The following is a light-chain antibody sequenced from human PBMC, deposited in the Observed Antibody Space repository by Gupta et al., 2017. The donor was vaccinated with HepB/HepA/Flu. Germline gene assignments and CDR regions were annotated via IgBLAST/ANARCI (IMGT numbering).Light chain of an antibody. Sequence: DIVMTQSPDSLAVSLGDRATINCKSSQNLLYLNNKNYLSWYQKKAGQPPKLLIYWASTREAGVPDRFSGRESGTDFTLTIINVQAEDVAVYYCHQYYDLPVTFGQGTRLEIK. CDR1: QNLLYLNNKNY. CDR2: WAS. CDR3: HQYYDLPVT. J-gene: IGKJ5*01. V-gene: IGKV4-1*01.